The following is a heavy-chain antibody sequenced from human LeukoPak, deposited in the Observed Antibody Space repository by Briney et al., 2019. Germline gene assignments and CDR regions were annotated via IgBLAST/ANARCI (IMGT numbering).Heavy chain of an antibody. Sequence: PGGTLRLSCAASGITFSSYGMSWVRQSPGKGLEWVSSISSGSRFIYYAASVKGRFTISRDNAKNSLYLQMNNLGAEDTAVYYCATDQSGYSAYGPIDYWGQGTLVTVSS. CDR1: GITFSSYG. CDR2: ISSGSRFI. D-gene: IGHD5-12*01. V-gene: IGHV3-21*01. CDR3: ATDQSGYSAYGPIDY. J-gene: IGHJ4*02.